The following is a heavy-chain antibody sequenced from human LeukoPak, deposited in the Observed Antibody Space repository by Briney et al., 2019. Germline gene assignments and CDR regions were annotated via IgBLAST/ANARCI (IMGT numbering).Heavy chain of an antibody. D-gene: IGHD3-16*02. CDR2: FDPEDGET. CDR1: GYTLTELS. Sequence: GASVTVSFTVSGYTLTELSMHWVRQAPGKGGEWMGGFDPEDGETVYAQRFQGRVTITEDTSTDTAYMELSSLRSEDTAVYYCATGSLRLGEFSLGYWGQGTLVTVSS. J-gene: IGHJ4*02. CDR3: ATGSLRLGEFSLGY. V-gene: IGHV1-24*01.